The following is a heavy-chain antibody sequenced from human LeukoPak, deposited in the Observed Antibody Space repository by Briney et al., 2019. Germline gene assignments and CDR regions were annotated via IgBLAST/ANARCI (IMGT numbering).Heavy chain of an antibody. CDR1: GFTFSSYA. CDR2: ISGSGGST. D-gene: IGHD3-22*01. CDR3: AKAPMIVVVPYYYGMDV. Sequence: GGSLRLSCAASGFTFSSYAMSWVRQAPGEGLEWVSAISGSGGSTYYADSVKGRFTISRDNSKNTLYLQMNSLRAEDTAVYYCAKAPMIVVVPYYYGMDVWGQGTTVTVSS. V-gene: IGHV3-23*01. J-gene: IGHJ6*02.